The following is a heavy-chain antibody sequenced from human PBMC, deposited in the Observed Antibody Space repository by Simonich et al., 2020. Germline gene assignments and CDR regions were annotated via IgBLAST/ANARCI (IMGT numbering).Heavy chain of an antibody. D-gene: IGHD1-26*01. CDR3: ARGIVGASGAFDI. Sequence: EVQLVESGGGLVKPGGSLRLSCAASGFTFSSYSMNWVRQAPGKWLEWVLSISSRSSYIYYADSVKGRFTISRDNAKNSLYLQMNSLRAEDTAVYYCARGIVGASGAFDIWGQGTMVTVSS. CDR1: GFTFSSYS. J-gene: IGHJ3*02. CDR2: ISSRSSYI. V-gene: IGHV3-21*01.